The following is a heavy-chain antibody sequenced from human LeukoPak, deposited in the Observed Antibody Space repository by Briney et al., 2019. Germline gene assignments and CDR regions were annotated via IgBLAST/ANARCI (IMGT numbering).Heavy chain of an antibody. Sequence: ASVKVSCKASGYSFTGYYMHWVRQAPGQGLEWMGWIDPHNGATHYAQKFQGRVTMTRDTSISTAYMELSRLRSDDTAVYYCARVPPIRAYCGGDCSYWFDPWGQGTLVTVSS. CDR1: GYSFTGYY. CDR3: ARVPPIRAYCGGDCSYWFDP. D-gene: IGHD2-21*02. J-gene: IGHJ5*02. V-gene: IGHV1-2*02. CDR2: IDPHNGAT.